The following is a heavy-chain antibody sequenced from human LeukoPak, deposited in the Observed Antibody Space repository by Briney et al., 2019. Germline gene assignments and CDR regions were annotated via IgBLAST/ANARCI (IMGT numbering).Heavy chain of an antibody. CDR3: AGNWNDERVDY. V-gene: IGHV4-38-2*01. Sequence: SETLSLTCAVSGYSISSGYYWCWIRPPPRKGLEWTGSIYHSGSTYYNPSLKSRVTISVDTSKNQFSLKLSSVTAADTAVYYCAGNWNDERVDYWGQGTLVTVSS. CDR1: GYSISSGYY. J-gene: IGHJ4*02. D-gene: IGHD1-1*01. CDR2: IYHSGST.